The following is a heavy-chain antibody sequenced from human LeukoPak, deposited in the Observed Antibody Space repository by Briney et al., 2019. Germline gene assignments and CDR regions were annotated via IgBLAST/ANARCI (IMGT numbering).Heavy chain of an antibody. J-gene: IGHJ4*02. CDR2: ISYDGSNK. V-gene: IGHV3-30-3*01. CDR1: GFTFSSYA. CDR3: ARDYYGSGSYGYFDY. Sequence: GGSLRLSCAASGFTFSSYAMHWVCQAPGKGLEWVAVISYDGSNKYYADSVKGRFTISRDNSKNTVYLQMNSLGAEDTALYYCARDYYGSGSYGYFDYWGQGTLVTVSS. D-gene: IGHD3-10*01.